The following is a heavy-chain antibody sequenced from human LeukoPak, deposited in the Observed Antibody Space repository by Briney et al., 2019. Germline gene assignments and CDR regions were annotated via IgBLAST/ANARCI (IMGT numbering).Heavy chain of an antibody. V-gene: IGHV3-72*01. CDR2: STSKATGYIT. CDR1: GFTFSDHY. CDR3: VRGYNGFDS. Sequence: GGSLRLSCTASGFTFSDHYMDWVRLTPRKRLEWIARSTSKATGYITQYAASARGRFTISRDESKNSLLLQMCSLTAEDTAVYYCVRGYNGFDSWGQGTLVTVSP. J-gene: IGHJ4*02. D-gene: IGHD5-24*01.